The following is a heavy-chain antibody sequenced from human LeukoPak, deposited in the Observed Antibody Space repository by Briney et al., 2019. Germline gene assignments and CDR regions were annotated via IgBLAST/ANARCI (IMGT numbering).Heavy chain of an antibody. V-gene: IGHV3-23*01. J-gene: IGHJ4*02. Sequence: SGGSLRLSCAASGFTFRSYAMSWVRQAPGRGLEWVSALSGSGGSTYYADSVKGRFTIYRDNSKNTLYLQMSSLRAEDTAVYYCAKVRGYSGYDWVDYWGQGTLVTVSS. CDR1: GFTFRSYA. CDR3: AKVRGYSGYDWVDY. D-gene: IGHD5-12*01. CDR2: LSGSGGST.